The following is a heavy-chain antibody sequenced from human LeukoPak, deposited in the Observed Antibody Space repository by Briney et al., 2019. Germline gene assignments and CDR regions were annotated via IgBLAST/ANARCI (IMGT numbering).Heavy chain of an antibody. J-gene: IGHJ3*02. Sequence: GGSLRLSCAASGFTFSRSGMHWVRQAPGKGLEWVTFIGYDGSKIYYADSVKGRFTISRDNSKNTLYLQMNSLRPEDTAVYYCAKEGRGGFDIWGQGTMVTVSS. D-gene: IGHD3-16*01. CDR1: GFTFSRSG. CDR2: IGYDGSKI. CDR3: AKEGRGGFDI. V-gene: IGHV3-30*02.